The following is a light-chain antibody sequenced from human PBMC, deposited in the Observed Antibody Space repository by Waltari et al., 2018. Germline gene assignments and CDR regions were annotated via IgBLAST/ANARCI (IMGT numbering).Light chain of an antibody. Sequence: DIQLTKSPSFLSASVGDKFTITCRASQGISSYLAWYQQKPGKAPKLLIYAASTLQSGVPSRFSGSGSGTEFTLTISSLQPEDFATYYCQQLNSYPLTFGGGTKVEIK. CDR1: QGISSY. CDR2: AAS. J-gene: IGKJ4*01. V-gene: IGKV1-9*01. CDR3: QQLNSYPLT.